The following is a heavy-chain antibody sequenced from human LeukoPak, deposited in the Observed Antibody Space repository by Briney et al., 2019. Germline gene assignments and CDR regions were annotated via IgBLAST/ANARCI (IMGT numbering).Heavy chain of an antibody. Sequence: GGSLRLSCAASGFTFSSYGMSWVRQAPGKGLEWVANIKQDGSEKYYVDSVKGRFTISRDNAKNSLYLQMNSLRAEDTAVYYCARDLAWGWGQGTLVTVSS. CDR3: ARDLAWG. CDR1: GFTFSSYG. CDR2: IKQDGSEK. V-gene: IGHV3-7*01. J-gene: IGHJ4*02. D-gene: IGHD7-27*01.